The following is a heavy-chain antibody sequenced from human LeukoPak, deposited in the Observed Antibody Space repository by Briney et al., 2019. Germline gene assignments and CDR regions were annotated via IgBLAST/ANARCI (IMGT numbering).Heavy chain of an antibody. CDR3: AALRFGVVITISDVDF. J-gene: IGHJ4*02. Sequence: GGSLRLSCAGSGFSFRSYVMNWVRQAPGKGLEWVSGISGSGGSTYYADSAKGRFTIPRDNSKKTLYLQMNSLRAEDTAVYFCAALRFGVVITISDVDFWGQGTLVTVSS. D-gene: IGHD3-3*01. CDR1: GFSFRSYV. V-gene: IGHV3-23*01. CDR2: ISGSGGST.